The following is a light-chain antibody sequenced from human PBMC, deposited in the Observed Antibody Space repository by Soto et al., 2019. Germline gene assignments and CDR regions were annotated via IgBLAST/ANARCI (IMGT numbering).Light chain of an antibody. CDR1: QSISTY. V-gene: IGKV1-9*01. CDR2: AAS. Sequence: DIQMTHSPSSLSASVGYRVTITCRASQSISTYLHWYQQKPGTAPKLLIYAASTLQSGVPSRFSGSGSGTEFTLTISSLQPDDFATYYCQQYNSYSITFGQGTRLEIK. CDR3: QQYNSYSIT. J-gene: IGKJ5*01.